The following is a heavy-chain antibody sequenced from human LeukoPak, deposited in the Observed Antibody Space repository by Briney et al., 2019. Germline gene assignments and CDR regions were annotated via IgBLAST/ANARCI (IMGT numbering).Heavy chain of an antibody. Sequence: ASVKVSCKASGYTFTGYYMHWVRQAPGQGLEWMGWINPNSGGTNYAQKFQGRVTMTRDTSISTAYMELSRLRSDDTAVYYCAREGGKWELGFDYWGQGTLVTVSS. D-gene: IGHD1-26*01. V-gene: IGHV1-2*02. CDR2: INPNSGGT. CDR1: GYTFTGYY. CDR3: AREGGKWELGFDY. J-gene: IGHJ4*02.